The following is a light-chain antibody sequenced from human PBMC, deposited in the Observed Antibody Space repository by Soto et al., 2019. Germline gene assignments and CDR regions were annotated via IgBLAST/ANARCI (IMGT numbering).Light chain of an antibody. V-gene: IGLV2-14*01. Sequence: QPVLTRPASVSGSPGQSITISCTGTSSDIGSNNYVSWFQQRPGKAPTLIIYEVSNRPSGVSTHFSGSKSGNTASLTISGLLPEDEAEYYCSSYTTTTRLFGAGTKLTVL. CDR2: EVS. CDR3: SSYTTTTRL. J-gene: IGLJ3*02. CDR1: SSDIGSNNY.